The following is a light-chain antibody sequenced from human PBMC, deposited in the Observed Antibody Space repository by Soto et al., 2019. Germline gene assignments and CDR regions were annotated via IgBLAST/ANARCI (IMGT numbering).Light chain of an antibody. J-gene: IGLJ1*01. V-gene: IGLV2-23*02. CDR2: EVS. CDR1: SSDVGSYNL. CDR3: CSNAGSSSYV. Sequence: SALAHPASVSGSPGHSITISCTGTSSDVGSYNLVSWYQHHPGKAPKLMIYEVSKRPSGASNRSSGSRSGNTASLTISGLQAEDEADYYCCSNAGSSSYVFGTGTKATVL.